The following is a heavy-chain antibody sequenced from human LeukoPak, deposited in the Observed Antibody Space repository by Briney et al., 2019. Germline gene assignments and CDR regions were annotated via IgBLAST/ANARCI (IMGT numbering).Heavy chain of an antibody. CDR2: IHHRGST. V-gene: IGHV4-34*01. D-gene: IGHD3-16*01. J-gene: IGHJ6*04. Sequence: SETLSLTCAVYGGSFSDYYWSWIRQPPGKGLEWIGEIHHRGSTKYNPSLKSRGTISVDTSKNQFSLKLSSVTAADTAVYYCVGVRDPYGIDVWDKGTTVTVSS. CDR3: VGVRDPYGIDV. CDR1: GGSFSDYY.